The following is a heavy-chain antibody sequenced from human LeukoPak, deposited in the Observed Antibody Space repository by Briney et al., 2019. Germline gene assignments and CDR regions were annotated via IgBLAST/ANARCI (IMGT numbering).Heavy chain of an antibody. D-gene: IGHD6-13*01. CDR2: MHSGGDT. V-gene: IGHV3-53*01. CDR3: ARDAPQVPAAGVLAS. J-gene: IGHJ5*02. Sequence: PGGSLRLSCAASGFTVSDNYMSWVRQAPGKGLEWVSVMHSGGDTYYADSVKGRFTFSRDISKNTLYLQMNGLRTEDTATYYCARDAPQVPAAGVLASWGQGTLVTVSS. CDR1: GFTVSDNY.